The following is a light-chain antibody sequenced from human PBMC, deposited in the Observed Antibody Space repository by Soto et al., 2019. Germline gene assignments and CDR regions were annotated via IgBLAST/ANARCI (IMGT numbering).Light chain of an antibody. V-gene: IGKV2-28*01. CDR2: LAS. CDR3: MQALQTPLS. Sequence: DIVMTQSPLSLPVIPGEPASISCRSSQSLLLSNGYNYLDWYLQKPGQSPRLLIYLASYRASGVPDRFSGSGSGTDFTLTISRVEAEDVGVYYCMQALQTPLSFGGGTKVEIK. CDR1: QSLLLSNGYNY. J-gene: IGKJ4*01.